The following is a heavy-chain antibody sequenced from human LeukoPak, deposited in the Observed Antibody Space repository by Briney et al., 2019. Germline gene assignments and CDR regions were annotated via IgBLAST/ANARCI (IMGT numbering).Heavy chain of an antibody. Sequence: GGSLRLSCAASGFTFDDYAMHWVRQAPGKGLEWVSGISWNSGSIGYADSVKGRFTISRDNAKNSLYLQLNSLRAEDMALYYCAKARGSSWYYRAFDIWGQGTMVTVSS. D-gene: IGHD6-13*01. V-gene: IGHV3-9*03. J-gene: IGHJ3*02. CDR2: ISWNSGSI. CDR1: GFTFDDYA. CDR3: AKARGSSWYYRAFDI.